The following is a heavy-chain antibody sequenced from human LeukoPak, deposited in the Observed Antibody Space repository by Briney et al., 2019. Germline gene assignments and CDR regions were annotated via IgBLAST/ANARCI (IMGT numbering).Heavy chain of an antibody. CDR3: AKQFGDYVGEAFDI. J-gene: IGHJ3*02. D-gene: IGHD2-21*01. CDR2: VSGCGANA. Sequence: GGSLRLSCAASGFTSHNYAMSWARQAPGKRLEWVSVVSGCGANAYYADFVKGRFTTSRDNSKNTLFLQMNSLRAEDTAIYYCAKQFGDYVGEAFDIWGQGTMVIVSS. V-gene: IGHV3-23*01. CDR1: GFTSHNYA.